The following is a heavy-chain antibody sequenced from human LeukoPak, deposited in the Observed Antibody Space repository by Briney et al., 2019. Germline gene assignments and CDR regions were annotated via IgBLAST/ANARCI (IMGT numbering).Heavy chain of an antibody. CDR3: AAEYYYDSSGYYYIGY. CDR2: ISAYNGNT. V-gene: IGHV1-18*01. CDR1: GYTFTSYG. J-gene: IGHJ4*02. D-gene: IGHD3-22*01. Sequence: ASVKVSCKASGYTFTSYGISWVRQAPGQGLEWMGWISAYNGNTNYAQKFQGRVTMTRDTSISTAYMELSRLRSDNTAVYYCAAEYYYDSSGYYYIGYWGQGTLVTVSS.